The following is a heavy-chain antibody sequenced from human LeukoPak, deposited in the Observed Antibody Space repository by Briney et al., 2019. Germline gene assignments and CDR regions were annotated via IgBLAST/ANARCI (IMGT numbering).Heavy chain of an antibody. CDR2: INGFGRST. J-gene: IGHJ4*02. CDR3: AIQGKQQLVDY. D-gene: IGHD6-13*01. Sequence: INGFGRSTYYADSVKGRFTISRDNSKNTLYLQMNSLRAEDTAVYYCAIQGKQQLVDYWGQGTLVTVSS. V-gene: IGHV3-23*01.